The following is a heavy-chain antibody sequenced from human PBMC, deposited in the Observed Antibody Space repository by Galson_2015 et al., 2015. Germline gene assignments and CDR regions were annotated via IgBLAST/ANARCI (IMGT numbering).Heavy chain of an antibody. CDR3: VKTSGSSWKNYFNY. CDR1: GFTFSSYA. D-gene: IGHD6-13*01. J-gene: IGHJ4*02. CDR2: ISAGGDST. Sequence: SLRLSCAASGFTFSSYAMSWVRQAPGKGLEWVSTISAGGDSTYYADSVKGRFTISRDNPKNTLYLQMDSLRAEDTAIYYCVKTSGSSWKNYFNYRGQGTLVTVSS. V-gene: IGHV3-23*01.